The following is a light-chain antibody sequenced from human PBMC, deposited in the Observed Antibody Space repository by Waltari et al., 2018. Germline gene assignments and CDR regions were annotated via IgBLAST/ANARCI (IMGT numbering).Light chain of an antibody. CDR2: RNN. J-gene: IGLJ3*02. Sequence: QSVLTQPPSASGTPGQRVTISCSGSSFNIGSNYVYWYQQLPGTAPKLLISRNNLRPSGVPDRFSGSKSGTSASLAISGLRSEDEADYYCAAWDDSLSGRVFGGGTKLTV. CDR1: SFNIGSNY. CDR3: AAWDDSLSGRV. V-gene: IGLV1-47*01.